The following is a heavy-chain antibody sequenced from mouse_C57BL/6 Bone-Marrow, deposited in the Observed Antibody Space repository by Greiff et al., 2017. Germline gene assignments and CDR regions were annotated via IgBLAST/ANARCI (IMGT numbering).Heavy chain of an antibody. V-gene: IGHV1-52*01. CDR2: IDPSDSET. D-gene: IGHD2-3*01. CDR1: GYTFTSYW. J-gene: IGHJ3*01. Sequence: VQLQQPGAELVRPGSSVKLSCKASGYTFTSYWMHWVKQRPIQGLEWIGNIDPSDSETHYNQKFKDKATLTVDKSSSTAYMQLSSLTSEDSAVYYGAREGDGYYAWFAYWGQVTLVTVSA. CDR3: AREGDGYYAWFAY.